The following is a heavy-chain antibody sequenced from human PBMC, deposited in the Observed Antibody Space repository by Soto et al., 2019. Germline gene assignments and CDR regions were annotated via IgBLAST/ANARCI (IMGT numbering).Heavy chain of an antibody. J-gene: IGHJ6*02. CDR1: GFTFSSYW. V-gene: IGHV3-74*01. CDR3: AREYYYGMDV. Sequence: GESLKISCAASGFTFSSYWMYWVRQAPGKGLVWVSRINNDGSRTSYADSVKGRFTISRDNAKNTLYLQMNSLRAEDTAVYYCAREYYYGMDVWGQGTTVTVSS. CDR2: INNDGSRT.